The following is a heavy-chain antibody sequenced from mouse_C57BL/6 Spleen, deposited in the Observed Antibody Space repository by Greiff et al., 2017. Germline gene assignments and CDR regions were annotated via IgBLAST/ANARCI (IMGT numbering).Heavy chain of an antibody. CDR2: IYPGSGST. Sequence: QVQLQQPGAELVKPGASVKMSCKASGYTFTSYWITWVKQRPGQGLEWIGDIYPGSGSTNYNEKFKSKATLTVDTSSSTAYMQLSSLTSEDSAVYYCAREGSYYYGPSYFDVWGTGTTVTVCS. J-gene: IGHJ1*03. D-gene: IGHD1-1*01. CDR3: AREGSYYYGPSYFDV. CDR1: GYTFTSYW. V-gene: IGHV1-55*01.